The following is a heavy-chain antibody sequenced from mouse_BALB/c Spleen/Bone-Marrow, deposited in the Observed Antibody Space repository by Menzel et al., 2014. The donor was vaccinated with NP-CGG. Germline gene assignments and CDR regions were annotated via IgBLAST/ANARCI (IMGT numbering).Heavy chain of an antibody. CDR3: ARQDITAASDY. J-gene: IGHJ2*01. V-gene: IGHV1-61*01. Sequence: VQLQQSGAELVRPGTSVKLSCKASGYSFISYWMNWVKQRPGEGLEWIGTIHPSDGETRLNQKFKDKATLIVDNSSSTVYMQFSSPSSEDSAVYYCARQDITAASDYWGQGTTLTVST. CDR1: GYSFISYW. D-gene: IGHD1-2*01. CDR2: IHPSDGET.